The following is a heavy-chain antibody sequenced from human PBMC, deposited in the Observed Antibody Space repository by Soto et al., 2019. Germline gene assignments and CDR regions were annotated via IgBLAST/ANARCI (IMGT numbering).Heavy chain of an antibody. CDR2: IIPIFSTA. V-gene: IGHV1-69*05. J-gene: IGHJ4*02. CDR1: GGTFSSYA. D-gene: IGHD2-15*01. Sequence: GASVKVSCKASGGTFSSYAISWVRQAPGQGLEWMGGIIPIFSTANYAQKFQGRVTMTTDESTSTAYMELRSLRSDDTAVYFCARDHSRPLGPLFDYWGQGTLVTVSS. CDR3: ARDHSRPLGPLFDY.